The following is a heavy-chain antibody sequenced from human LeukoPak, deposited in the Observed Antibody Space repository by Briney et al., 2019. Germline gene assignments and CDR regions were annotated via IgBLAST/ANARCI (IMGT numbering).Heavy chain of an antibody. J-gene: IGHJ5*02. CDR3: AKKDSGSYYDFWSGYYTDHNWFDP. CDR2: ISGSGGST. CDR1: GFTFSSYA. D-gene: IGHD3-3*01. V-gene: IGHV3-23*01. Sequence: GGSLRLSCAASGFTFSSYAMSWVRQAPGKGLEWVSAISGSGGSTYYADSVKGRFTISRDNSKNTLYLQMNSLRAEDTAVYYCAKKDSGSYYDFWSGYYTDHNWFDPWGQGTLVTVSS.